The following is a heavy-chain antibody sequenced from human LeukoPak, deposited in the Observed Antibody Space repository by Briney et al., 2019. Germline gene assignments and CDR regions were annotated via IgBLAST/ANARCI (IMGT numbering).Heavy chain of an antibody. D-gene: IGHD3-22*01. CDR1: GYTFTGYY. Sequence: ASVKVSCKASGYTFTGYYMHWVRQAPGQGLEWMGWINPNSGGTNYAQKFQGRVTMTRDTSISTAYMELSRLRSDDTAVYYCARDTPLHYYDSSGYTSFDYWGQGTLVTVSS. V-gene: IGHV1-2*02. CDR2: INPNSGGT. CDR3: ARDTPLHYYDSSGYTSFDY. J-gene: IGHJ4*02.